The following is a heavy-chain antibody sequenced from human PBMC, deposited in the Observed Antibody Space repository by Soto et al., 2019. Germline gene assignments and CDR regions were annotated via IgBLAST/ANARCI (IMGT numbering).Heavy chain of an antibody. Sequence: EVQLVESGGGVIQPGGSLRLSCAASGFTVSSSYMGWVRQAPGKGLEWVSTIFSSGTTYYAGSVKGRFTISRDTSKNTVSLHMNSLRGEDAAVYYCAKDRQYPRDYFHYWGQGTLVTVSS. V-gene: IGHV3-53*01. CDR3: AKDRQYPRDYFHY. CDR2: IFSSGTT. J-gene: IGHJ4*02. D-gene: IGHD4-4*01. CDR1: GFTVSSSY.